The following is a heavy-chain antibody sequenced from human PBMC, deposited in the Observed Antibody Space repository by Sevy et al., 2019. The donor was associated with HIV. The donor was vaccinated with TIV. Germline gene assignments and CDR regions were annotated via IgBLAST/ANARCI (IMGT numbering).Heavy chain of an antibody. V-gene: IGHV3-48*01. D-gene: IGHD3-10*01. CDR2: ISSSSSTI. Sequence: GGSLRLSCAASRFTFSSYWMSWVRQAPGKGLEWVSYISSSSSTIYYADSVKGRFTISRDNAKNSLYLQMNSLRAEDTAVYYCASPLPFDYGSGSEEFDYWGRGTLVTVSS. J-gene: IGHJ4*02. CDR1: RFTFSSYW. CDR3: ASPLPFDYGSGSEEFDY.